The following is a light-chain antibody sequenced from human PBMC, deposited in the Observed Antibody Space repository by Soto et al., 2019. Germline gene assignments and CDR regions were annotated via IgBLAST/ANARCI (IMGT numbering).Light chain of an antibody. CDR1: QSVSSSY. Sequence: EIVLTQSPGTLSLSPGERATLSCRASQSVSSSYLAWYQQKPGQAPRLLIYGASSRATGIPDRFSGSGSGTDFTLSISILEPEDFAVYYCQQYGSSLRTFGQGTKV. CDR3: QQYGSSLRT. CDR2: GAS. J-gene: IGKJ1*01. V-gene: IGKV3-20*01.